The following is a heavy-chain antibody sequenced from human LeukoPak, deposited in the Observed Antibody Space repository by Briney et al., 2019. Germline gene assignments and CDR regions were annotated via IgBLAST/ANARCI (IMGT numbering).Heavy chain of an antibody. CDR3: ARDHCSGGSCYSGVGWDV. Sequence: SVKVSCKASGGTFSSYAISWVRQAPGQGLEWMGGIIPIFGTANYAQKFQGRVTITADKSTSTAYMELSSLRSEDTAVYYCARDHCSGGSCYSGVGWDVWGKGTTVTVSS. V-gene: IGHV1-69*06. J-gene: IGHJ6*04. D-gene: IGHD2-15*01. CDR2: IIPIFGTA. CDR1: GGTFSSYA.